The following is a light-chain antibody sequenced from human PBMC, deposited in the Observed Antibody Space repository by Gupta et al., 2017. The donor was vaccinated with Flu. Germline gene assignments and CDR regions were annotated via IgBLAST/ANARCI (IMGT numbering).Light chain of an antibody. CDR1: RSAIGSNS. J-gene: IGLJ1*01. Sequence: SVLTQPPSVSSTPGQRVTISCSGSRSAIGSNSGTWYQHLPGTAPKVLIYTHDRRPSGVPDRFSASHSGSSASLAISGLRSEDEGDYYCATWDDVVNGYVFGTGTKVTVL. V-gene: IGLV1-44*01. CDR3: ATWDDVVNGYV. CDR2: THD.